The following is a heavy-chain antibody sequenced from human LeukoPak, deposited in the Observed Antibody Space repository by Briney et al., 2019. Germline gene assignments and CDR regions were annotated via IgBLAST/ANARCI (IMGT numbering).Heavy chain of an antibody. CDR3: TREVESAFDY. V-gene: IGHV6-1*01. CDR1: GDSVSSNSAA. Sequence: PSQTLSLTCAISGDSVSSNSAAGNWVRQSPSRGLEWLARTYYRSKWYNDYAVSVKSRVTINPDTSKNHFSLHLNSVAPEDTAVYYCTREVESAFDYWGQGTLVTVTS. CDR2: TYYRSKWYN. J-gene: IGHJ4*02. D-gene: IGHD1-1*01.